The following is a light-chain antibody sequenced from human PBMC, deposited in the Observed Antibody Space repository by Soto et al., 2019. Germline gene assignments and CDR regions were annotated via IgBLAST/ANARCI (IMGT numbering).Light chain of an antibody. Sequence: EIVLTQSPATLFLSPGEKTTLSFRASEKVGKFLTWYQHKPGQAPRLLIYDASDRATGIPARFSGSGSGTDFTLTIVSLEAEDFAVYYCQHRYNWAWTFGQGTKVDIK. CDR1: EKVGKF. V-gene: IGKV3-11*01. CDR3: QHRYNWAWT. CDR2: DAS. J-gene: IGKJ1*01.